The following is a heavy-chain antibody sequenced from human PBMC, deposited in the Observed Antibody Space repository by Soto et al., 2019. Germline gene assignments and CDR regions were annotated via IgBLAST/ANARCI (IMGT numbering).Heavy chain of an antibody. V-gene: IGHV4-39*01. J-gene: IGHJ6*03. CDR3: ARLLRSYGRTYYYYYMDV. CDR2: IYYSGST. CDR1: AGMTSTSTYL. Sequence: TNSGSAGMTSTSTYLWCCIRLPPRKELEWIGSIYYSGSTYYNPSLKSRVTISVNTSKNQFSLKLSSVTAADTAVYYCARLLRSYGRTYYYYYMDVWGKGTTVTVSS. D-gene: IGHD5-18*01.